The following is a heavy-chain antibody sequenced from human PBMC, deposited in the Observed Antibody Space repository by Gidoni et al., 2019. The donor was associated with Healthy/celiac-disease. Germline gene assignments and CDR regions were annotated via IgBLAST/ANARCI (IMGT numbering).Heavy chain of an antibody. D-gene: IGHD2-2*01. Sequence: EVQLVESGGGLVQPGGSLRLSCAASGFTFSSYWMHWVRQAPGKGLVWVSRINSDGSSTSYADSVKGRFTISRDNAKNTLYLQMNSLRAEDTAVYYCARNLVPGSVATENYYYGMDVWGQGTTVTVSS. CDR3: ARNLVPGSVATENYYYGMDV. J-gene: IGHJ6*02. CDR1: GFTFSSYW. CDR2: INSDGSST. V-gene: IGHV3-74*01.